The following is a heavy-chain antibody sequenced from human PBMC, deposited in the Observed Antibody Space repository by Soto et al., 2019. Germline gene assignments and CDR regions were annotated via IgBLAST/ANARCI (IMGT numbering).Heavy chain of an antibody. CDR2: ISAYNGNT. J-gene: IGHJ5*02. Sequence: GASVKVSCKASGGTFSSYAISWVRQAPGQGLEWMGWISAYNGNTNYAQKLQGRVTMTTDTSTSTAYMELRSLRSDDTAVYYCAREKSSGWVRWFDPWGQGTLVTVSS. V-gene: IGHV1-18*01. CDR1: GGTFSSYA. CDR3: AREKSSGWVRWFDP. D-gene: IGHD6-19*01.